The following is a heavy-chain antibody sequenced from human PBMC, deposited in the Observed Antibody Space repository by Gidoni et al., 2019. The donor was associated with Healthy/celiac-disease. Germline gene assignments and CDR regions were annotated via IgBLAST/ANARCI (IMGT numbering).Heavy chain of an antibody. CDR3: ARDSIKNNYYDSSGDFDY. CDR2: ISYDGSNK. D-gene: IGHD3-22*01. J-gene: IGHJ4*02. CDR1: GFPFSSYA. Sequence: QVQLVESGGGVAQPGRSLRLSCAASGFPFSSYAMHWVRQAPGKGLEWVAVISYDGSNKYYADSVKGRFTISRDNSKNTLYLQMNSLRAEDTAVYYCARDSIKNNYYDSSGDFDYWGQGTLVTVSS. V-gene: IGHV3-30-3*01.